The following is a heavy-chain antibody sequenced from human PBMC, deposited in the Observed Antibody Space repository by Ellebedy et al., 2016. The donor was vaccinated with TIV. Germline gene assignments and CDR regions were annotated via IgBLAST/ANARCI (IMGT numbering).Heavy chain of an antibody. J-gene: IGHJ5*02. Sequence: GESLKISCAASGFTFRDYAMSWVRQAPGKGLEWVSAISGSGGSTYYADSVKGRFTISRDNSKNTLYLQMNSLRAEDTAVYYCAKHGYSYGTNWFDPWGQGTLVTVSS. D-gene: IGHD5-18*01. V-gene: IGHV3-23*01. CDR2: ISGSGGST. CDR1: GFTFRDYA. CDR3: AKHGYSYGTNWFDP.